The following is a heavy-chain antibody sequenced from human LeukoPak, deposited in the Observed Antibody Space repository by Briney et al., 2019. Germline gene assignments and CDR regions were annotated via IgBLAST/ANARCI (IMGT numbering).Heavy chain of an antibody. J-gene: IGHJ6*03. D-gene: IGHD3-22*01. V-gene: IGHV4-39*02. Sequence: PSKTLSLTCTVSGGSISSSSYYWGWIRQPPGKGLEWIGSIYYSGSTYYNPSLKSRVTISVDTSKNQFSLKLSSVTAADTAVYYCAREKVVVYYYYYMDVWGKGTTVTVSS. CDR1: GGSISSSSYY. CDR2: IYYSGST. CDR3: AREKVVVYYYYYMDV.